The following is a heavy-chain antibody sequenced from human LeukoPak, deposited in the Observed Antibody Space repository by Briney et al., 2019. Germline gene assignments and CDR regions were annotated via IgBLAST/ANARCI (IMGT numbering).Heavy chain of an antibody. V-gene: IGHV1-8*03. D-gene: IGHD6-19*01. CDR2: MNPNSGNT. CDR1: GYTFTSYD. CDR3: ARGIAVAGPPYYYYYYMDV. Sequence: ASVKVSCKASGYTFTSYDINWVRQATGQGLEWMGWMNPNSGNTGYAQKFQGRVTITRNTSISTAYMELSSLRSEDTAVYYCARGIAVAGPPYYYYYYMDVWGKGTTVTVSS. J-gene: IGHJ6*03.